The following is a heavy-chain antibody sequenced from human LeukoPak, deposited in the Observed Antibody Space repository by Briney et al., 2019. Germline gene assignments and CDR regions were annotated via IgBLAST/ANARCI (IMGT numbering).Heavy chain of an antibody. CDR2: ISSSSSAI. J-gene: IGHJ4*02. Sequence: GGSLRLSRATSRPTISSYSMNWVRHTPGKGLQRGSYISSSSSAIYYADSVKGRVTISRDNAKNSLYLQMNSLRAEDTAVYYCARALWFGESFPAYWGQGTLVTVSS. CDR1: RPTISSYS. CDR3: ARALWFGESFPAY. V-gene: IGHV3-48*01. D-gene: IGHD3-10*01.